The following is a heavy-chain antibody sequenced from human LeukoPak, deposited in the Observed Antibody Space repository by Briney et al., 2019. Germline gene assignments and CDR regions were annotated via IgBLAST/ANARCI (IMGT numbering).Heavy chain of an antibody. Sequence: GGSLRLSCAASGFTFSSYWMHWVRQAPGKGLVWVSRISVDGSSTTYADSVKGRFTISRDNAKDTLYLQMHSLRADDTAVYYCAGHHQAYSRTYWGQGTLVTVSS. V-gene: IGHV3-74*01. CDR3: AGHHQAYSRTY. CDR2: ISVDGSST. CDR1: GFTFSSYW. D-gene: IGHD1-26*01. J-gene: IGHJ4*02.